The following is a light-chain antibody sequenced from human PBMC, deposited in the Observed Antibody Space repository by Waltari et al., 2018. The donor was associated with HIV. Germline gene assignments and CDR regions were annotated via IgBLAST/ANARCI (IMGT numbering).Light chain of an antibody. CDR3: QQTSSFPHT. V-gene: IGKV1-12*01. CDR2: AAS. J-gene: IGKJ2*01. CDR1: QGLSCW. Sequence: DIQMTQSPSSVSASVGDRVTITCRASQGLSCWLAWYQQIPGKAPKLLINAASSLQSGVPSRFSGSGSETNFTLTISSLQPEDFATYYCQQTSSFPHTFGQGTKLEIK.